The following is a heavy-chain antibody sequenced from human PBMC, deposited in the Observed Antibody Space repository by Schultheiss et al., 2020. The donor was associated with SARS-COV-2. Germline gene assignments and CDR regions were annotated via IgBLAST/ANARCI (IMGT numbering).Heavy chain of an antibody. Sequence: SQTLSLTCTVSGGSISSYYWSWIRQPPGKGLEWIGSIYHSGSTYYNPSLKSRVTISVDTSKNQFSLKLSSVTAADTAVYYCASSTYYDFWSGYWDWGQGTLVTV. J-gene: IGHJ4*02. CDR1: GGSISSYY. CDR3: ASSTYYDFWSGYWD. V-gene: IGHV4-59*01. D-gene: IGHD3-3*01. CDR2: IYHSGST.